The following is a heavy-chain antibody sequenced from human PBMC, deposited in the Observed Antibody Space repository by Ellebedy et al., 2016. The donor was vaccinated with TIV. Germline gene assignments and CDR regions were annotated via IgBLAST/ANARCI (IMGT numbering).Heavy chain of an antibody. J-gene: IGHJ4*02. CDR1: GDFIGRGGDS. D-gene: IGHD2-8*01. V-gene: IGHV4-30-2*06. Sequence: MPSETLSLTCSVSGDFIGRGGDSWTWVRQSPGKGLEWIGFTYDSGNAYYNPSLKSRVSISVDTSKNQFSLKLTSVTAADTAVYYCARGCTHGLCFNYWGQGTLVTVSS. CDR2: TYDSGNA. CDR3: ARGCTHGLCFNY.